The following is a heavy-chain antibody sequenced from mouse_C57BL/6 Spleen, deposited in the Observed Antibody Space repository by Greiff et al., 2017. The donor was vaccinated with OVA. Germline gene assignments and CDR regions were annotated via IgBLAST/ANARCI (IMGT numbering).Heavy chain of an antibody. V-gene: IGHV1-15*01. J-gene: IGHJ2*01. D-gene: IGHD2-4*01. CDR1: GYTFTDYE. CDR3: TRWRAYDYDGGY. CDR2: IDPETGGT. Sequence: QVQLQQSGAELVRPGASVTLSCKASGYTFTDYEMHWVKQTPVHGLEWIGAIDPETGGTAYNQKFKGKAILTADKSASTAYMELRSLTSEDSAVYYCTRWRAYDYDGGYWGQGTTLTVSS.